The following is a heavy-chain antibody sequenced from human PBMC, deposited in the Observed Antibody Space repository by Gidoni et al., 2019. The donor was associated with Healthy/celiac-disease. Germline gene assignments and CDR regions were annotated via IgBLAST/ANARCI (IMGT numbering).Heavy chain of an antibody. Sequence: QVQLVESGGGVVQPGRSLRLSCAAPGSTFSSYGMHWVRQAPGKGLEWVAVISYDGSNKYYADSVKGRFTISRDNSKNTLYLQMNSLRAEDTAVYYCAKVPGWSTAAFDPWGQGTLVTVSS. D-gene: IGHD2-15*01. J-gene: IGHJ5*02. CDR3: AKVPGWSTAAFDP. CDR2: ISYDGSNK. CDR1: GSTFSSYG. V-gene: IGHV3-30*18.